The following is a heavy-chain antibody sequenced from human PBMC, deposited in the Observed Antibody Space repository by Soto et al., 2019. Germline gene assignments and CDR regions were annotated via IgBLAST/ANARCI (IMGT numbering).Heavy chain of an antibody. CDR1: GGSISSYY. CDR3: ARDRQNWFDP. Sequence: QVQLQESGLGLVKPSETLSLTCTVSGGSISSYYWSWIRQPPGKGLEWIGYLYYSGSTNYNPSLKSRVTISVDTSKNQFSLKLSSVTAADTAVYYCARDRQNWFDPWGQGTLVTVSS. CDR2: LYYSGST. V-gene: IGHV4-59*01. J-gene: IGHJ5*02.